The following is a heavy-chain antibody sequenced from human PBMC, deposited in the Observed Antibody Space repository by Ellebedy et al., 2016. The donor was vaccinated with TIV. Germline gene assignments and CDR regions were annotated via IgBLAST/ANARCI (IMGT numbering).Heavy chain of an antibody. J-gene: IGHJ4*02. CDR3: TARPYYDSSGYLIPGDH. CDR1: GFTFNNAW. CDR2: IKSKSEGGTT. Sequence: PGGSLRLSCAASGFTFNNAWMNWVRQAPGRGLEWVGRIKSKSEGGTTDYAAPVKGRFTISRDESENTLYLQMNSLKTEDTAMYYCTARPYYDSSGYLIPGDHWGQGTRVTVSS. V-gene: IGHV3-15*01. D-gene: IGHD3-22*01.